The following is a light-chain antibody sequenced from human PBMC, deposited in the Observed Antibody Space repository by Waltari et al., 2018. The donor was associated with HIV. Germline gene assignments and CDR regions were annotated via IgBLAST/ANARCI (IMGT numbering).Light chain of an antibody. J-gene: IGLJ1*01. CDR2: DAR. V-gene: IGLV3-21*02. CDR3: QVWDSSSDHYV. Sequence: SYVLTQPPSVSVAPGHTARITCGGNNIGSRSVHWYKQKPGQAPVLVVYDARDRHSWTPRRFSGLNSGNTATLTISWVEAGYETDYYCQVWDSSSDHYVFGTGTKVTVL. CDR1: NIGSRS.